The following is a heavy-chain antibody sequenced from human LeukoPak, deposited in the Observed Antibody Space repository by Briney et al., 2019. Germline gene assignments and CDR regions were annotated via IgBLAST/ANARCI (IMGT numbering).Heavy chain of an antibody. Sequence: KPSETLSLTCTVSGGSISSSSYYWGWIRQPPGKGLEWIGGIYYSGNTYHNPSLKSRVTISVDTSKNQFSLKLSSVTAADTAVYYCATGLPTYWYFDLWGRGTLVTVSS. CDR3: ATGLPTYWYFDL. D-gene: IGHD5/OR15-5a*01. CDR1: GGSISSSSYY. V-gene: IGHV4-39*01. J-gene: IGHJ2*01. CDR2: IYYSGNT.